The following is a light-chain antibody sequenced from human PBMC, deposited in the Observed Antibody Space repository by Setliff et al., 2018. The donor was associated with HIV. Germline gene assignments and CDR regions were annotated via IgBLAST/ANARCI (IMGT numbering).Light chain of an antibody. J-gene: IGLJ1*01. V-gene: IGLV2-14*01. CDR2: EVS. CDR1: SSDVGGYNY. CDR3: TSYTTSSTPYV. Sequence: QSVLTQPASVSGSPGQSITISCTGTSSDVGGYNYVSWYQQHPGKAPKLMIHEVSNRPPGVSNRFSGSKSGNTASLTISGLLAEDEANYYCTSYTTSSTPYVFGTGTKVTVL.